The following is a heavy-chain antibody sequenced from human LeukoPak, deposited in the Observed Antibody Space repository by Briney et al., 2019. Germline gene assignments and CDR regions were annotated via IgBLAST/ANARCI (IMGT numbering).Heavy chain of an antibody. J-gene: IGHJ5*02. CDR1: GFTFSSYW. V-gene: IGHV3-7*01. D-gene: IGHD1-7*01. CDR3: ARGPDNWNYVSVWFDP. CDR2: IKQDGSEK. Sequence: SGGSLRLSCAASGFTFSSYWMSWVRQAPRKELEWVANIKQDGSEKYYVDSVKGRFTISRDNAKNSLYLQMNSLRAEDTAVYYCARGPDNWNYVSVWFDPWGQGTLVTVSS.